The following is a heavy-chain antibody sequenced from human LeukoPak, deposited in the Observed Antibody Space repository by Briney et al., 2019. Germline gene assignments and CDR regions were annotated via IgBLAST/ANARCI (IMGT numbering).Heavy chain of an antibody. CDR2: IIPIFGTA. J-gene: IGHJ3*02. CDR1: GGTFSSYA. D-gene: IGHD1-14*01. CDR3: ARGRSGRGWLRTGSAFDI. Sequence: ASVKVSCKASGGTFSSYAISWVRQAPGQGLEWMGGIIPIFGTANYAQKFQGRVTITADKSTSTAYMELSSLRSEDTAVYHCARGRSGRGWLRTGSAFDIWGQGTMVTVSS. V-gene: IGHV1-69*06.